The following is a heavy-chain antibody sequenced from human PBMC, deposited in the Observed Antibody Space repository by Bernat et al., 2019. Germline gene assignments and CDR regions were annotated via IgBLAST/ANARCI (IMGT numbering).Heavy chain of an antibody. Sequence: QVQLQQWGAGLLKPSETLSPTCAVYGGSFSGYYWSWIRQPPGKGLEWIGEINHSGSTNYNPSLKSRVTISVDTSKNQFSLKLSSVTTADTAVYYCARVTTDYGMDVWGQGTTVTVSS. CDR1: GGSFSGYY. CDR2: INHSGST. J-gene: IGHJ6*02. V-gene: IGHV4-34*01. D-gene: IGHD4-11*01. CDR3: ARVTTDYGMDV.